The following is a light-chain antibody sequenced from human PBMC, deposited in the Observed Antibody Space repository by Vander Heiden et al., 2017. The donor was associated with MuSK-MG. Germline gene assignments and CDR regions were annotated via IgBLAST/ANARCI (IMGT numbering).Light chain of an antibody. CDR1: QSVLYSSNNKNY. J-gene: IGKJ3*01. CDR3: QQYYSTPPT. V-gene: IGKV4-1*01. Sequence: DIVMTQSPDSLAVSLGERATINCKSSQSVLYSSNNKNYLAWYQQKPGQPPKLHIYCASTRESGVPDRFSGSGSGTDFPLPISSLQAEDVAVYYCQQYYSTPPTFGPGTKVDIK. CDR2: CAS.